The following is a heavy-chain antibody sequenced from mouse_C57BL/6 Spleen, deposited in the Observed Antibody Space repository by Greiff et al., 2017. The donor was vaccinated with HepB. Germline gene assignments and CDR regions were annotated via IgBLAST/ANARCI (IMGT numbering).Heavy chain of an antibody. CDR3: TTPGSSYGYFDV. CDR1: GFNIKDDY. J-gene: IGHJ1*03. V-gene: IGHV14-4*01. Sequence: EVQLQQSGAELVRPGASVKLSCTASGFNIKDDYMHWVKQRPEQGLEWIGWIDPENGDTEYASKFQGKATITADTSSNTAYLQLRSLTSEDTAVYYCTTPGSSYGYFDVWGTGTTVTVSS. CDR2: IDPENGDT. D-gene: IGHD1-1*01.